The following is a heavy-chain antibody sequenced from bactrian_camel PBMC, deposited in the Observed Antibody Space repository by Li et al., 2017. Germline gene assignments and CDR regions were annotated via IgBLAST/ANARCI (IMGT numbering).Heavy chain of an antibody. Sequence: VQLVESGGGSVQAGGSLRLSCAASGYTVSSTRMGWFRQAPGKEREGVACINRRGTTRYADSVKGRFTISQDNAKNTVYLLMNSLETEDTGMYYCAAGMLTAPRPLSVVDFRLRGQGTQVTVS. CDR2: INRRGTT. V-gene: IGHV3S53*01. D-gene: IGHD1*01. J-gene: IGHJ6*01. CDR3: AAGMLTAPRPLSVVDFRL. CDR1: GYTVSSTR.